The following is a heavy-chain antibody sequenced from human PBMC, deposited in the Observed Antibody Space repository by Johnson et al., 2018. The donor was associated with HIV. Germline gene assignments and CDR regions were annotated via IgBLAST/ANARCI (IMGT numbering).Heavy chain of an antibody. D-gene: IGHD3-10*01. CDR2: INSDGSST. J-gene: IGHJ3*02. V-gene: IGHV3-9*01. Sequence: VQLVESGGGLVQPGRSLRLSCAASGFTFDDYAMHWVRQAPGKGPEWVAGINSDGSSTRYADPVKGRFTIYRDNAKNSLYLQMNMQRAEDTAVYYCAKEDYYGSGSYDAFDIWGQGTMVTVSS. CDR1: GFTFDDYA. CDR3: AKEDYYGSGSYDAFDI.